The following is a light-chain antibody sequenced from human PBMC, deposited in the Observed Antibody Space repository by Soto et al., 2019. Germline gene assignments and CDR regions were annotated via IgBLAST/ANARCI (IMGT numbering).Light chain of an antibody. CDR3: QQYHNWPPGT. CDR2: GAS. V-gene: IGKV3-15*01. Sequence: EIVMTQSPATLSVSPGERATLSCGTSQSVSNNLAWYQQKPGQAPRLLLYGASTRATGIPARFSGSGSGTEFTLTISSLQSEDFAVYFCQQYHNWPPGTFGQGTKVEIK. CDR1: QSVSNN. J-gene: IGKJ1*01.